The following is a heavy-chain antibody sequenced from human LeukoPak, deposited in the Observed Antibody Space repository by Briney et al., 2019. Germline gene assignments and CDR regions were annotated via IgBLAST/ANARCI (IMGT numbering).Heavy chain of an antibody. CDR2: MNPNSGNT. J-gene: IGHJ4*02. CDR3: ARARDGYNSADY. V-gene: IGHV1-8*01. Sequence: ASVKVSCKASGYTFTSCDINWVRQATGQGLEWMGWMNPNSGNTGYAQKFQGRVTMTRNTSISTAYMELSSLRSEDTAVYYCARARDGYNSADYWGQGTLVTVSS. CDR1: GYTFTSCD. D-gene: IGHD5-24*01.